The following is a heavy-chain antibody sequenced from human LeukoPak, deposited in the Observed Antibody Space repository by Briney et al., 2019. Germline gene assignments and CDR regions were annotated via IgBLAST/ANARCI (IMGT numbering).Heavy chain of an antibody. CDR2: VYNSGST. J-gene: IGHJ5*02. Sequence: SETLSLTCAVSGASMSNYHWSWIRQPPGRGLEYIGYVYNSGSTFYNPSLKSRVTISADTSRKQFSLKLTSVTATDTAVYYCGGGNGGYRFDPWGQGILVTVSS. D-gene: IGHD1-1*01. CDR1: GASMSNYH. CDR3: GGGNGGYRFDP. V-gene: IGHV4-59*03.